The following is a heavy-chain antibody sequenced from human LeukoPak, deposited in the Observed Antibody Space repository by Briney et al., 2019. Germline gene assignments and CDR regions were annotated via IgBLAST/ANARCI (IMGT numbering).Heavy chain of an antibody. V-gene: IGHV6-1*01. D-gene: IGHD3-3*01. Sequence: SQTLSLTFAISGDSVSSNSAAWNWIRQSPSRGLEWLGRTYYRSKWYNDYAVSVKSRITINPDTSKNQFSLQLNSVTPEDTAVYYCARWVTIFGVDSSSGYYYGMDVWGQGTTVTVSS. CDR1: GDSVSSNSAA. J-gene: IGHJ6*02. CDR2: TYYRSKWYN. CDR3: ARWVTIFGVDSSSGYYYGMDV.